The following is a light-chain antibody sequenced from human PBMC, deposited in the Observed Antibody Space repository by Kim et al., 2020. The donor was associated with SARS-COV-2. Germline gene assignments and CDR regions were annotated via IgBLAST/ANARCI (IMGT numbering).Light chain of an antibody. CDR3: AAWDDSLSGWV. Sequence: QSVLTQPPSASRTPGQRVTISCSGSSSNIGINYVYWYQQLPGTAPKLLIYRNNQRPSGVPDRFSGSKSGTSASLAISGLRSEDEADYYCAAWDDSLSGWVFGGGTQLTVL. CDR1: SSNIGINY. CDR2: RNN. J-gene: IGLJ3*02. V-gene: IGLV1-47*01.